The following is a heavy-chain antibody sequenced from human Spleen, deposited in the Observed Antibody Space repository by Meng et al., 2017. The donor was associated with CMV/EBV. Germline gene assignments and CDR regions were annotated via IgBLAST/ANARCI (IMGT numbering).Heavy chain of an antibody. CDR2: IHYSGTT. V-gene: IGHV4-31*02. J-gene: IGHJ5*02. D-gene: IGHD3-9*01. CDR1: GGYF. CDR3: ARVTIPRPDNTLTGYHFFGA. Sequence: GGYFWSCVRQHPEKGLEWMGYIHYSGTTSFHPSLNSRLSIILDTSNNQFSLRLTSVTAADSAVYYCARVTIPRPDNTLTGYHFFGAWGQGILVTVSS.